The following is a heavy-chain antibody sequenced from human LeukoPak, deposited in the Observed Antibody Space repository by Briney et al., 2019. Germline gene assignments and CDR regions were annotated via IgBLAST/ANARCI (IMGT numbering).Heavy chain of an antibody. D-gene: IGHD3-22*01. CDR2: INWNSNNI. V-gene: IGHV3-9*01. Sequence: GGSLRLSCAASGFTFDDYAMHWVRQAPGKGLEWVSGINWNSNNIDYADSVKGRFTISRDNGKNSLYLQMNSLRAEDTALYYCAKASSGYYSAILGWGQGTLVTVSS. CDR3: AKASSGYYSAILG. J-gene: IGHJ4*02. CDR1: GFTFDDYA.